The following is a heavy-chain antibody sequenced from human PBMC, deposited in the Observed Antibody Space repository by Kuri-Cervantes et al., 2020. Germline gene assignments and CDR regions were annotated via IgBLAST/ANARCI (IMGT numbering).Heavy chain of an antibody. CDR1: GFTFSSYW. J-gene: IGHJ4*02. CDR3: ARDPLNYASYYDY. Sequence: GESLKISCAASGFTFSSYWMHWVRQAPGKGLVWVSRINSDGSSTSYADSVKGRFTISRDNAKNTLYLQMNSLRAEDTAVYYCARDPLNYASYYDYWGQGTLVTVSS. V-gene: IGHV3-74*01. CDR2: INSDGSST. D-gene: IGHD1-7*01.